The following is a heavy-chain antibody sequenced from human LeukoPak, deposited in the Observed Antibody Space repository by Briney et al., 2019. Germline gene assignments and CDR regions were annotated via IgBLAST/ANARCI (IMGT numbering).Heavy chain of an antibody. CDR2: TRNKANSYTT. V-gene: IGHV3-72*01. J-gene: IGHJ6*03. CDR1: GFTFSDHY. Sequence: PGGSLRLSCAASGFTFSDHYMDWVRQAPGKGLEWVGRTRNKANSYTTEYAASVKGRFTISRDDSKNSLYLQMNSLRAEDTAVYYCAKGRIAAASRYYMDVWGKGTTVTVSS. CDR3: AKGRIAAASRYYMDV. D-gene: IGHD6-13*01.